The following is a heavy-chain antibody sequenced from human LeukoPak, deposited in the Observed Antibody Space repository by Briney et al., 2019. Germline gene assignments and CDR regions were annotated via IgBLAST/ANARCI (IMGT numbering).Heavy chain of an antibody. CDR3: VKSSGSSWYMFDY. V-gene: IGHV3-64D*09. J-gene: IGHJ4*02. CDR2: VTSNGGST. D-gene: IGHD6-13*01. CDR1: GFTFSRYA. Sequence: GGSLRLSCSASGFTFSRYAMRWVRHAPGKGLEYVSGVTSNGGSTYYADSVKGRFTISRDNSKNTLYLQMSTLRAEDTAVYYCVKSSGSSWYMFDYWGQGTLVTVSS.